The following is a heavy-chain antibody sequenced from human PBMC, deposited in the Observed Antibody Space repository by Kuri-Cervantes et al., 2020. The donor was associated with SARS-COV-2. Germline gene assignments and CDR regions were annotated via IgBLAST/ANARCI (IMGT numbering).Heavy chain of an antibody. CDR3: AKDLGDYGMDV. J-gene: IGHJ6*02. V-gene: IGHV3-23*03. D-gene: IGHD3-16*01. CDR2: IYSGGSNT. CDR1: GFTFSSYA. Sequence: GESLKISCAASGFTFSSYAMSWVRQAPGKGLEWVSVIYSGGSNTYYADSVKGRFTISRDNSKNTLYLQMNSLRAEDTAVYYCAKDLGDYGMDVWGQGTTVTVSS.